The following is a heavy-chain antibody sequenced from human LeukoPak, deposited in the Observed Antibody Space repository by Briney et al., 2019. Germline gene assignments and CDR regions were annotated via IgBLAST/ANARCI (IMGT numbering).Heavy chain of an antibody. CDR1: GFTFSSYA. V-gene: IGHV3-64D*06. Sequence: GGSLRLSCSASGFTFSSYAMHWVRQAPGKGLDYVSAISSNGGSTYYADSVKGRFTISRDNSKNTLYLQMSSLRAEDTAVYYCVKVWAAAGTFDYWGQGTLVTVSS. J-gene: IGHJ4*02. D-gene: IGHD6-13*01. CDR2: ISSNGGST. CDR3: VKVWAAAGTFDY.